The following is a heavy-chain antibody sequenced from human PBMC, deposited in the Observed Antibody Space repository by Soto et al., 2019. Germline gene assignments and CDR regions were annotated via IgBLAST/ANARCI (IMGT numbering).Heavy chain of an antibody. CDR3: ARVLAASGGGIGY. Sequence: SQTLSLTCAISGDSVSSNSAAWDWIRQSPSRGLEWLGRTYYRSRWYSDYAVSVKSRIIINPDTSKNQFSLQLNLVTPEDTAIFSCARVLAASGGGIGYGGEGPLDPVSS. V-gene: IGHV6-1*01. CDR2: TYYRSRWYS. CDR1: GDSVSSNSAA. D-gene: IGHD3-16*01. J-gene: IGHJ4*02.